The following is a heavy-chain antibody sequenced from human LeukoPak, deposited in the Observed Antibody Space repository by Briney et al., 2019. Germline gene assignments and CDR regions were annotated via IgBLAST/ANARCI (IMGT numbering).Heavy chain of an antibody. V-gene: IGHV3-30*02. Sequence: GGSLRLSCAASGFTFSSYGMHWVRQAPGKGLEWVAFIRYDGSNKYYADSVKGRFTISRDNSKNSLYLQMNSLRAEDTAMYYCAREGSSGFDYWGQGTLVTVSS. CDR3: AREGSSGFDY. D-gene: IGHD6-19*01. CDR2: IRYDGSNK. J-gene: IGHJ4*02. CDR1: GFTFSSYG.